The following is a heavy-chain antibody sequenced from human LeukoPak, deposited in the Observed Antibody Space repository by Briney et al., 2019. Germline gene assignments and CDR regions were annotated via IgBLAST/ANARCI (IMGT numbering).Heavy chain of an antibody. CDR3: ARFVGATTFDY. CDR2: IWYDGSNK. CDR1: GFTFSTYG. J-gene: IGHJ4*02. V-gene: IGHV3-33*01. Sequence: GGSLRLSCAASGFTFSTYGMHWVRQAPGKGLEWVAVIWYDGSNKYYADSVKGRFTISRDNAKNSLYLQMNSLRAEDTAVYYCARFVGATTFDYWGQGTLVTVSS. D-gene: IGHD1-26*01.